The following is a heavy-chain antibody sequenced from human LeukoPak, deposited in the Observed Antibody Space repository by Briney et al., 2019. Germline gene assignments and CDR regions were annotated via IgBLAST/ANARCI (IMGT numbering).Heavy chain of an antibody. CDR2: IYHSGST. J-gene: IGHJ5*02. CDR1: GYSISSGYY. D-gene: IGHD4-11*01. Sequence: PSETLSLTCAVSGYSISSGYYWGWIRQPPRKGLEWIGSIYHSGSTYYNPSLKSRVTISVDTSKNQFSLKLSSVTAADTAVYYCARLGTVTTYNWFDPWGQGTLVTVSS. V-gene: IGHV4-38-2*01. CDR3: ARLGTVTTYNWFDP.